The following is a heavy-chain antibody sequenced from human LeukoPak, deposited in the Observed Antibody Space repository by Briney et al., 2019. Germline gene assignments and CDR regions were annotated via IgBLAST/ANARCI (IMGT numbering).Heavy chain of an antibody. J-gene: IGHJ6*02. CDR1: GFTFSVYW. CDR3: ARGLPTYYDILTGYSGVMDV. D-gene: IGHD3-9*01. V-gene: IGHV3-7*02. CDR2: INQDGTEK. Sequence: GGSLRLSCAASGFTFSVYWMTWVRQAPGKGLEWVANINQDGTEKYYVDSVKGRFTISRDNSKNTLYLQMNSLRAEDTAVYYCARGLPTYYDILTGYSGVMDVWGQGTTVTVSS.